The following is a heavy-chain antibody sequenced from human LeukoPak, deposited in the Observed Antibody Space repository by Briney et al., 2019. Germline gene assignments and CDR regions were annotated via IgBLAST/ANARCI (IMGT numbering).Heavy chain of an antibody. CDR3: ARDRRYSSGFFDY. V-gene: IGHV3-21*04. J-gene: IGHJ4*02. D-gene: IGHD6-19*01. CDR2: ISSSSSYI. CDR1: GFTFSSYS. Sequence: GGSLRLSCAASGFTFSSYSMNWVRQAPGKGLEWVSSISSSSSYIYYADSVKGRFTISRDNAKNSLYLQMNSLRAEDTAVYYCARDRRYSSGFFDYWGQGTLVTVSS.